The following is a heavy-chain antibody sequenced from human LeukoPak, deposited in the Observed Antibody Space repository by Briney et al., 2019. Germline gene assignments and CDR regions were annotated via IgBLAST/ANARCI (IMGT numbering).Heavy chain of an antibody. CDR1: GYTFTSYG. Sequence: ASVKVSCKASGYTFTSYGISWVRQAPGQGLEWMGWISAYNGNTNYAQKLQGRVTMTTDTSTSTAYMELRSLRSDDTAVYYCARDTLWSGYYTGYYYYYMDVWGKGTTATVSS. V-gene: IGHV1-18*01. CDR2: ISAYNGNT. D-gene: IGHD3-3*01. J-gene: IGHJ6*03. CDR3: ARDTLWSGYYTGYYYYYMDV.